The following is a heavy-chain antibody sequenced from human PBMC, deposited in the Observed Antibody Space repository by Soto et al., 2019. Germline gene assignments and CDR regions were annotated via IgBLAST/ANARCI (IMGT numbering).Heavy chain of an antibody. Sequence: EVQLVESGGGLIQPGGSLRLSCEASGFTVNTNYMSWVRQATGKGLEWVSLIYSGGSGSTYYADSVQGRFTISRDNSENTLYLQMSSRRAEDTAGYYCARGDVAALCESWGQGTLVTVSS. V-gene: IGHV3-53*01. CDR2: IYSGGSGST. CDR3: ARGDVAALCES. J-gene: IGHJ5*02. CDR1: GFTVNTNY. D-gene: IGHD2-15*01.